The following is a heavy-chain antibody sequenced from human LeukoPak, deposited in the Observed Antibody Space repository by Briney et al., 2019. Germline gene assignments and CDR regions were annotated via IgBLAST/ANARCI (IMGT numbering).Heavy chain of an antibody. Sequence: GGTLRLSCVASGFTFSTYTFNWVRNAPAKGLERLLCLSSAGLTIFYTDSVKGRVTISRDNTKNSIFLDMTNLRAEDTAVYYCARDFDYGDYIDFWGQGTLVAVSA. CDR2: LSSAGLTI. CDR3: ARDFDYGDYIDF. CDR1: GFTFSTYT. D-gene: IGHD4/OR15-4a*01. J-gene: IGHJ4*02. V-gene: IGHV3-48*04.